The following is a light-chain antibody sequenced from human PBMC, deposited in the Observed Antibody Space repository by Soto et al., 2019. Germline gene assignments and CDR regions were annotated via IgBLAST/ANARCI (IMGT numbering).Light chain of an antibody. CDR3: QQSHSSPLS. CDR2: TAS. V-gene: IGKV1-39*01. Sequence: IQMTQSPSSLSASVGDRVTITCRASQSISRNLNWYQQKPGKAPELLIYTASNLQSGVPSRFSGSGSGTDFALTISSLQPEDSAAYYCQQSHSSPLSFGGGTKVEFK. J-gene: IGKJ4*01. CDR1: QSISRN.